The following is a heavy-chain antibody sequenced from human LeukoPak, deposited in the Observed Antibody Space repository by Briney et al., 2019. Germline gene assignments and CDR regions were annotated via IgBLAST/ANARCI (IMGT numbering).Heavy chain of an antibody. CDR1: GFPFDISW. CDR3: AKDAF. Sequence: PGGSLRLSCAASGFPFDISWLNWVRQAPGKGPEWVATMKPDGSEKYYVDSVKGRFTLSRDNAKNSVYLQMDSLRVEDTAVYYCAKDAFWGRGTLVTVSS. J-gene: IGHJ4*02. CDR2: MKPDGSEK. V-gene: IGHV3-7*01.